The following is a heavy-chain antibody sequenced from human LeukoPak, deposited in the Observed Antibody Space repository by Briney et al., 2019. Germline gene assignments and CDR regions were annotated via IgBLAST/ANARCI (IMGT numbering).Heavy chain of an antibody. CDR2: ISSSSSTI. CDR1: GFTFSSYS. Sequence: GGSLRLSCAASGFTFSSYSMNWVRQAPGKGLEWVSYISSSSSTIYYADSVKGRFTISRDNAKNSLYLQMNSLRAEDTAVYYCARDALRWGNAFDIWGQGTMVTVSS. D-gene: IGHD5-24*01. V-gene: IGHV3-48*01. CDR3: ARDALRWGNAFDI. J-gene: IGHJ3*02.